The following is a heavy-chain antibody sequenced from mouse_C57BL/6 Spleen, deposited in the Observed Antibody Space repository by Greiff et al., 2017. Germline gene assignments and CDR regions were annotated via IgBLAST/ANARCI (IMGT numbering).Heavy chain of an antibody. V-gene: IGHV1-15*01. Sequence: QVQLQESGAELVRPGASVTLSCKASGYTFTDYEMHWVKQTPVHGLEWIGAIAPETGGTAYNPKFKGKAILTADKSSSTAYMELRSLTSEDSAVYYCTKNYGSSLYFDYWGKGTTLTVSS. CDR2: IAPETGGT. CDR3: TKNYGSSLYFDY. CDR1: GYTFTDYE. D-gene: IGHD1-1*01. J-gene: IGHJ2*01.